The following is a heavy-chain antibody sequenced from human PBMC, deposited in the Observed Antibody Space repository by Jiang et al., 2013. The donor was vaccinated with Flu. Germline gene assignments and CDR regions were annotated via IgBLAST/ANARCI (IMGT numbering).Heavy chain of an antibody. CDR2: INQDGSEK. CDR1: GFIFSNYW. V-gene: IGHV3-7*05. Sequence: GLVQPGGSLRLSCAASGFIFSNYWITWVRQAPGKGLEWVANINQDGSEKYSVDSVKGRFTISRDNAKKSVYLQMNSLRAEDTAVYYCAKDPPRDSSGYYYSGPGGYWGQGTLVTVSS. CDR3: AKDPPRDSSGYYYSGPGGY. D-gene: IGHD3-22*01. J-gene: IGHJ4*02.